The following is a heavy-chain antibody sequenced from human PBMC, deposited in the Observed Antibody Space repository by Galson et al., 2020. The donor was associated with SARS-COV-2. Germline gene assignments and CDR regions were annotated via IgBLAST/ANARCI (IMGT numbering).Heavy chain of an antibody. J-gene: IGHJ4*02. CDR1: GFTFSSYG. D-gene: IGHD3-22*01. Sequence: GGSLRLSCAASGFTFSSYGMHWVRQAPGKGLEWVAVISYDGSNKYYADSVKGRFTISRDNSKNTLYLQMNSLRAEDTAVYYCAKGYYDSSSFWGYYFDYWGQGTLVTVSS. CDR2: ISYDGSNK. CDR3: AKGYYDSSSFWGYYFDY. V-gene: IGHV3-30*18.